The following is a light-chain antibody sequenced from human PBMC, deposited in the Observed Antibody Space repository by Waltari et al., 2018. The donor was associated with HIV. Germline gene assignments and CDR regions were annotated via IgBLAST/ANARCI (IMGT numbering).Light chain of an antibody. CDR1: SSDVGGYNY. CDR3: SSYTSSSTWV. V-gene: IGLV2-14*01. Sequence: QSALTQPASVSGSPGQSITISCTGTSSDVGGYNYVSWYQQHPGKAPKLMISEVSNRPSVVSNLFSGSKSGNTASLTISGLQAEDGADYYCSSYTSSSTWVFGGGTKLTVL. CDR2: EVS. J-gene: IGLJ3*02.